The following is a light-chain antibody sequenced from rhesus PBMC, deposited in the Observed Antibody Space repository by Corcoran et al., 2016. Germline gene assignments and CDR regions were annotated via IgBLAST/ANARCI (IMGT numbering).Light chain of an antibody. CDR3: QHTNNVFT. J-gene: IGKJ3*01. CDR2: DAS. Sequence: DIQMTQSPPSLSASVGDRVTITCQASQGISNHLVWYQQKPGKVPKLLIYDASTWESGVPSRFSGSGSGTDCTLTNSSMQPEDFTTYYCQHTNNVFTFGHGTKLDIE. V-gene: IGKV1S17*01. CDR1: QGISNH.